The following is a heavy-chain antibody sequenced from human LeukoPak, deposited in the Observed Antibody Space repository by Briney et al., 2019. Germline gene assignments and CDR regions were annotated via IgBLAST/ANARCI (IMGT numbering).Heavy chain of an antibody. Sequence: PGGSLRLPCAASGFTFSTYAMSWVRQAPGKGLEWVSSISGRGNNTYYADSVKGRFTISRDNSKNTLHLQMNSLRVEDTVIYYCARAYSSSWYDYWGQGTLVIVSS. V-gene: IGHV3-23*01. J-gene: IGHJ4*02. CDR3: ARAYSSSWYDY. CDR2: ISGRGNNT. D-gene: IGHD6-13*01. CDR1: GFTFSTYA.